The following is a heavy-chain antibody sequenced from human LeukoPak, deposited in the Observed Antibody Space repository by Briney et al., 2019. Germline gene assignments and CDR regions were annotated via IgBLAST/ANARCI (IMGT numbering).Heavy chain of an antibody. CDR2: INPNSGGT. D-gene: IGHD6-19*01. CDR1: GYTFTSYG. CDR3: ARDSSGWYRNSRYYFDY. Sequence: ASVKVSCKASGYTFTSYGISWVRQAPGQGLEWMGWINPNSGGTNYAQKFQGRVTMTRDTSISTAYMELSRLRSDDTAVYYCARDSSGWYRNSRYYFDYWGQGTLVTVSS. V-gene: IGHV1-2*02. J-gene: IGHJ4*02.